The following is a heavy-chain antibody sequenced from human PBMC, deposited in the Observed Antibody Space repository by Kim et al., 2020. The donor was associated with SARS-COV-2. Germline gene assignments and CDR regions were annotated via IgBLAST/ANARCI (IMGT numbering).Heavy chain of an antibody. CDR2: ISGSGGST. CDR1: GFSINNYA. Sequence: GGSLRLSCAASGFSINNYAMRWVRQAPGKGLEWVSAISGSGGSTYYADSVKGRFTISRDNSKNTLYLQMSSLRVEDTAVYYCAKESGAYDFVWGSYRFHDAFDIWGQGTMVTVSS. J-gene: IGHJ3*02. D-gene: IGHD3-16*02. V-gene: IGHV3-23*01. CDR3: AKESGAYDFVWGSYRFHDAFDI.